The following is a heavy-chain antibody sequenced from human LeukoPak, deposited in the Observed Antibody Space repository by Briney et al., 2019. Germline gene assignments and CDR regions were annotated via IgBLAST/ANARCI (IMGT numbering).Heavy chain of an antibody. V-gene: IGHV4-59*01. CDR3: AREGTYGWYNWFDP. CDR1: GGSISTYY. CDR2: MYRTGST. Sequence: SETLSLTCTVSGGSISTYYWSWIRQPPGKGLEWIGYMYRTGSTNYNPSLKSRVTITPDTSKNQFSLRLTSVTAADTAVYYCAREGTYGWYNWFDPWGQGTLVTVSS. J-gene: IGHJ5*02. D-gene: IGHD6-19*01.